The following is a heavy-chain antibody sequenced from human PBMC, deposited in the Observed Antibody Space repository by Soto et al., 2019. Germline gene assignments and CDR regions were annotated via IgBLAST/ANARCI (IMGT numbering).Heavy chain of an antibody. CDR1: GFTFSSYA. CDR2: ISYDGSNK. V-gene: IGHV3-30-3*01. Sequence: QVQLVESGGGVVQPGRSLRLSCAASGFTFSSYAMHWVRQAPGKGLEWVAVISYDGSNKYYADSVKGRFTISRDNSKNTRYLQMNSLRAEDTAVYYCARGGSETTVTPFAYWGQGTLVTVSS. J-gene: IGHJ4*02. D-gene: IGHD4-17*01. CDR3: ARGGSETTVTPFAY.